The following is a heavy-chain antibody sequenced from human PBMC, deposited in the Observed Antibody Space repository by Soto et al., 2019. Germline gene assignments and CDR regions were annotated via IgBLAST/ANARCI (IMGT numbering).Heavy chain of an antibody. CDR2: IYYSGIT. Sequence: SETLSLTCTVSGGSISSSSYYWGWIRQPPGKGLEWIGSIYYSGITYYNPSLKSRVTISVDTSKNQFSLKLSSGTAADTAVYYCARHLSTFWSGYYGWFDPWGQGTLVTVSS. D-gene: IGHD3-3*01. CDR1: GGSISSSSYY. J-gene: IGHJ5*02. CDR3: ARHLSTFWSGYYGWFDP. V-gene: IGHV4-39*01.